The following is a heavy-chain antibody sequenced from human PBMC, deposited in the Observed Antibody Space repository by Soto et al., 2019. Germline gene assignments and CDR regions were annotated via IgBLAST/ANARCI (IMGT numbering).Heavy chain of an antibody. CDR1: GYTLTELS. Sequence: ASVKVSCKVSGYTLTELSMHWVRQAPGKGLEWMGGFDPEDGETIYAQKFQGRVTMTEDKSTDTAYMELSSLRSEDTAVYYCATALLKAPYYYYYMDVWGKGTTVTVSS. CDR3: ATALLKAPYYYYYMDV. CDR2: FDPEDGET. J-gene: IGHJ6*03. V-gene: IGHV1-24*01.